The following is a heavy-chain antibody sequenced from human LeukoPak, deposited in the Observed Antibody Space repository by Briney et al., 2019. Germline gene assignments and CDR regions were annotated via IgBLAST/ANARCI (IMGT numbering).Heavy chain of an antibody. CDR3: ARIRCGHSGSVCYNH. J-gene: IGHJ4*02. V-gene: IGHV4-34*01. CDR2: ISHTEGT. Sequence: PSETLSLTCGVFGVSINDYYWSWIRQSPGKRLECIGEISHTEGTRYNPSLESRVTMSVGTSENQLSLKLIFVTAAHTAIYYCARIRCGHSGSVCYNHWGLGTLVTVSS. D-gene: IGHD2-21*01. CDR1: GVSINDYY.